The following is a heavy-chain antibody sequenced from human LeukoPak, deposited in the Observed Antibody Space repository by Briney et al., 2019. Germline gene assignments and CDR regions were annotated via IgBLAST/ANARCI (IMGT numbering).Heavy chain of an antibody. Sequence: SETLSLTCTVSGGSISSYYWNWIRLPAGKGLQWIGRIYTSGSTNYNPSLKSRVTMSVDTPKNQFSLNLSSVTAADTAVYYCAREGAARPGFDYWGQGTLVTVSS. CDR3: AREGAARPGFDY. J-gene: IGHJ4*02. CDR2: IYTSGST. V-gene: IGHV4-4*07. CDR1: GGSISSYY. D-gene: IGHD6-6*01.